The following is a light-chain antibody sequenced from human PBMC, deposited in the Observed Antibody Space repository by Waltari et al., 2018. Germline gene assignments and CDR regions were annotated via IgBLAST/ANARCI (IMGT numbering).Light chain of an antibody. CDR3: QHYNNYPLT. J-gene: IGKJ4*01. CDR1: KTISNW. CDR2: KAA. V-gene: IGKV1-5*03. Sequence: DIQMTQSPSTLSASVGDRVTITCRASKTISNWLAWYQQKPGKAPEVLIYKAARLESGVPSRFSGSGSGTEFTLTISSLQPDDFSTYYCQHYNNYPLTFGGGTKVEIK.